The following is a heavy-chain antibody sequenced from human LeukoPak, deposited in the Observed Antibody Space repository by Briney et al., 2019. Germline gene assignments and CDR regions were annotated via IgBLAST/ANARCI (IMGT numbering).Heavy chain of an antibody. CDR2: IYYSGST. D-gene: IGHD2-2*01. CDR3: ARGGVPAAIAY. V-gene: IGHV4-31*01. J-gene: IGHJ4*02. Sequence: PSQTLSLTCTVSGASISSGGHYWSWIRQHPGKGLEWIGYIYYSGSTYYNPSLKSPVTMSVDTSKNQFSLNLSSVTAADTAVYYCARGGVPAAIAYWGQGTLVTVSS. CDR1: GASISSGGHY.